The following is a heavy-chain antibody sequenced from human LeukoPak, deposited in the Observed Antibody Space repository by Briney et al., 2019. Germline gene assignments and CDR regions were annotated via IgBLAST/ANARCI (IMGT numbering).Heavy chain of an antibody. J-gene: IGHJ4*02. CDR2: IYSGGST. D-gene: IGHD3-3*01. CDR3: AKTDFWSGPILSHFDY. CDR1: GFTVSSNY. Sequence: GGSLRLSCAASGFTVSSNYMSWVRQAPGKGLEWVSVIYSGGSTYYADSVKGRFTISRDNSKNTLYLQMDSLRAEDTAVYYCAKTDFWSGPILSHFDYWGQGTLVTVSS. V-gene: IGHV3-66*01.